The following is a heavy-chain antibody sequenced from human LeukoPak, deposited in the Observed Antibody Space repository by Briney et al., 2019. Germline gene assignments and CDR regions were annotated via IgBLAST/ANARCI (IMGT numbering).Heavy chain of an antibody. CDR2: ISGSGGST. CDR3: AKDICTNGVCSKFDY. CDR1: GLTFSSYA. J-gene: IGHJ4*02. D-gene: IGHD2-8*01. V-gene: IGHV3-23*01. Sequence: GGPLRLSFAPFGLTFSSYALSWFRKAPGKGLEWVSVISGSGGSTYYADSVKGRFTISRDNSKNTLYLQMNSLRAEDTAVYYCAKDICTNGVCSKFDYWGQGTLVTVSS.